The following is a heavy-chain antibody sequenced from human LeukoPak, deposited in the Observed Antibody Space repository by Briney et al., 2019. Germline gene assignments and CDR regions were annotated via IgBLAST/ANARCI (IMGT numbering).Heavy chain of an antibody. CDR3: ARARSLTISVAGACFDY. CDR2: IYTNGIT. V-gene: IGHV4-4*07. Sequence: PSETLSLTCTVSDVSISSYYWNWIRQPAGKGLEWIGRIYTNGITNYSPSLKSRVTMSVGTSKNQFSLNLSSVTAADTAVYYCARARSLTISVAGACFDYWGQGILVTVSS. D-gene: IGHD6-19*01. CDR1: DVSISSYY. J-gene: IGHJ4*02.